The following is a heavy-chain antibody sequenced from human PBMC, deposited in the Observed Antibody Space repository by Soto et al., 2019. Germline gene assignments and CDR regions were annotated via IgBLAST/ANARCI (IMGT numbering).Heavy chain of an antibody. Sequence: PSETLSLTCTVSGGSISSYYWSWIRQPPGKGLEWIGYIYYSGSTNYNPSLKSRVTISVDTSKNQFSLKLSSVTAADTAVYYCARDQYGDYGGYYYGMDVWGQGTTVTVSS. D-gene: IGHD4-17*01. CDR1: GGSISSYY. CDR3: ARDQYGDYGGYYYGMDV. CDR2: IYYSGST. J-gene: IGHJ6*02. V-gene: IGHV4-59*01.